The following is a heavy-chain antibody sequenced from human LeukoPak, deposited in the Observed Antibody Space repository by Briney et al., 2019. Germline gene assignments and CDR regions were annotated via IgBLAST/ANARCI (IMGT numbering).Heavy chain of an antibody. J-gene: IGHJ4*02. D-gene: IGHD2-2*01. CDR1: GGSISSYY. CDR3: ARWYCSRGTCYYLDY. V-gene: IGHV4-59*01. CDR2: IYYSGST. Sequence: SETLSLTSTVSGGSISSYYWSWIRQPPGKGLEWIGYIYYSGSTNYNPSLKSRVTISVDTSRNQFSLRLNSVTAADTAVYFCARWYCSRGTCYYLDYWGQGTLVTVSS.